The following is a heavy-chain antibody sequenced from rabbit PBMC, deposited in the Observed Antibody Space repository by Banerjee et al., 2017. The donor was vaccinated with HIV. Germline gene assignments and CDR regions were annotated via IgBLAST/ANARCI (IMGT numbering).Heavy chain of an antibody. CDR1: GIDSSSYYR. CDR3: ARWDTSSYYNL. J-gene: IGHJ4*01. Sequence: QQQLEESGGGLVKPGGTLTLTCKASGIDSSSYYRMCWVRQAPGRGLELIACIYAGSDDSTWYASWVNGRFTISRSTSLNTVTLQMTSLTAADTATYFCARWDTSSYYNLWGPGTLVTVS. CDR2: IYAGSDDST. V-gene: IGHV1S43*01. D-gene: IGHD8-1*01.